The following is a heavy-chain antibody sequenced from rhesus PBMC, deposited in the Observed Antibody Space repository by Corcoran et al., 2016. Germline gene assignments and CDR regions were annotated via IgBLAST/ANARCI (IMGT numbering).Heavy chain of an antibody. CDR3: ARSGYGSGGVC. CDR2: IKGNTGNS. Sequence: QVQLQESGPGLVKPSETLSLTCAVSGASISSYWWSWIRQPPGEGLEWIGEIKGNTGNSYYNPSPKGRITISQDASKTQFSRRLSSVTAADTAVYYCARSGYGSGGVCWGQGVLITVSS. D-gene: IGHD2-39*02. J-gene: IGHJ4*01. CDR1: GASISSYW. V-gene: IGHV4-80*01.